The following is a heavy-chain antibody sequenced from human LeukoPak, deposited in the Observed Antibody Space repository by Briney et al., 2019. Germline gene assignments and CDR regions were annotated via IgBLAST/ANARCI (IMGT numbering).Heavy chain of an antibody. V-gene: IGHV3-21*06. CDR2: ITSSRSHI. J-gene: IGHJ6*02. Sequence: GGSLRLSCAASAFTLSSYTMNWVRQAPGKGLEWVSAITSSRSHIYYAESVKGRFTISRDNAKNSVYLQMNSLRAEDTAVYYCARDPTPRYCSGGSCYTHYGMDVWGQGTTVTVSS. CDR1: AFTLSSYT. D-gene: IGHD2-15*01. CDR3: ARDPTPRYCSGGSCYTHYGMDV.